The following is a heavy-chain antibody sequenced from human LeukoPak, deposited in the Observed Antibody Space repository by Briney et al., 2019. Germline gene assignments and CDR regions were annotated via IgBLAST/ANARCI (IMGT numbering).Heavy chain of an antibody. CDR2: ISAYNGNT. CDR3: ARSQTKYSSGWYYFDY. CDR1: GYTFTSYG. J-gene: IGHJ4*02. Sequence: ASVKVSCKASGYTFTSYGISWVRQAPGQGLEWMGWISAYNGNTNYAQKLQGRVTMTTDTSTSTAYMELRSLRSDDTAVYYCARSQTKYSSGWYYFDYWGQGTLVTVSS. D-gene: IGHD6-19*01. V-gene: IGHV1-18*01.